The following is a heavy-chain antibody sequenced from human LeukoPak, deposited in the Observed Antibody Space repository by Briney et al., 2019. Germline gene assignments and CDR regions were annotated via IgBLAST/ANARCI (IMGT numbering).Heavy chain of an antibody. Sequence: PGGSLRLSCAASGFTFSSYAMSWVRQAPGKGLWWVSYISLSTTSISYADSVKGRFTISRDNAKNSLYLQMSSLRAEDTAVYYCAREPTYSSSWHTTCDYWGQGTLVTVSS. D-gene: IGHD6-13*01. CDR3: AREPTYSSSWHTTCDY. CDR2: ISLSTTSI. V-gene: IGHV3-48*04. CDR1: GFTFSSYA. J-gene: IGHJ4*02.